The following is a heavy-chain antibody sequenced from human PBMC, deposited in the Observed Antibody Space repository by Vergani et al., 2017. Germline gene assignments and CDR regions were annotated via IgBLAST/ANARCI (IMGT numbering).Heavy chain of an antibody. J-gene: IGHJ3*02. CDR1: GYTFTGYY. D-gene: IGHD1-26*01. CDR3: ARSAIVGATPGALDI. V-gene: IGHV1-2*04. CDR2: INPNSGGT. Sequence: QVQLVQSGAEVKKPGASVKVSCKASGYTFTGYYMHWVRQSPGQGLEWMGWINPNSGGTNYAQKFQGWVTMTRDTSIRTAYMELSRLRSDDAAVYCCARSAIVGATPGALDIWGQGTMVTVSS.